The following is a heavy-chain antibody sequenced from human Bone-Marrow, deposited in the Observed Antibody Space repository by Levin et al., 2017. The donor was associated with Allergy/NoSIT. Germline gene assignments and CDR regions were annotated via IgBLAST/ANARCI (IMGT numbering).Heavy chain of an antibody. J-gene: IGHJ4*02. CDR2: IRSKAYGGTT. CDR1: GFTFGDYA. CDR3: TRAYDSSGYYSGEYVADFDY. V-gene: IGHV3-49*04. Sequence: GGFLRLSCTASGFTFGDYAMSWVRQAPGKGLEWVGFIRSKAYGGTTEYAASVKGRFTISRDDSKSIAYLQMNSLKTEDTAVYYCTRAYDSSGYYSGEYVADFDYWGQGTLVTVSS. D-gene: IGHD3-22*01.